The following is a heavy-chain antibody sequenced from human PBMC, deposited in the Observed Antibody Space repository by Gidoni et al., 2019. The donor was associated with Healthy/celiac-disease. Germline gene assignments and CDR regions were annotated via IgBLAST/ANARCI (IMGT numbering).Heavy chain of an antibody. J-gene: IGHJ3*02. D-gene: IGHD5-12*01. CDR2: IYPGDSDT. CDR3: ARRDGYNGKFHAFDI. CDR1: GYSFTSYW. Sequence: EVQLVQSGAEVKKPGESLKISCKGSGYSFTSYWIGWVSQMPGKGLEWMGIIYPGDSDTRYSPSFQGQVTISADKSISTAYLQWSSLKASDTAMYYCARRDGYNGKFHAFDIWGQGTMVTVSS. V-gene: IGHV5-51*03.